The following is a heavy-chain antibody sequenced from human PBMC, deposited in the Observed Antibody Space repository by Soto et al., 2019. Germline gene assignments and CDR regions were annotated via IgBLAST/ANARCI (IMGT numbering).Heavy chain of an antibody. V-gene: IGHV1-18*01. D-gene: IGHD3-22*01. CDR1: GYTFTSYG. CDR3: ARDGYYYDSSGYSSGAFDI. J-gene: IGHJ3*02. Sequence: ASVKVSCKASGYTFTSYGISWVRQAPGQGLEWMGWISAYNGNTNYVQKLQGRATMTTDTSTSTAYMELRSLRSDDTAVYYCARDGYYYDSSGYSSGAFDIWGQGTMVTVSS. CDR2: ISAYNGNT.